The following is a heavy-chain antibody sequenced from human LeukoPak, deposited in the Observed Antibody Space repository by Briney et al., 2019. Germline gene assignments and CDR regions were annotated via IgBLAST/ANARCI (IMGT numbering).Heavy chain of an antibody. J-gene: IGHJ6*03. D-gene: IGHD3-22*01. V-gene: IGHV3-48*04. CDR3: ARVPYYDSSGYYYRYYYYMDV. Sequence: GGSLRLSCAASGFTFSSYSMDWVRQAPGEGLEWVSCIIAFCSSSTYYADAVKGRFTISRDNAKNSLYLQMNSLRAEDTAVYYCARVPYYDSSGYYYRYYYYMDVWGKGTTVTVSS. CDR1: GFTFSSYS. CDR2: IIAFCSSST.